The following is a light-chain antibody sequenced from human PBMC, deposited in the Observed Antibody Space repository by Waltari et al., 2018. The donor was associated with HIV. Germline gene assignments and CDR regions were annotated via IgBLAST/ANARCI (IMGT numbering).Light chain of an antibody. CDR2: TAS. J-gene: IGKJ2*01. CDR3: QQFKSYPFT. Sequence: DIHLTQSPAYLSASVGDRVTLTCRASEGISRFLAWYQQEPGKAPKHLIYTASTLQSGVPSRFSGSGSGTEFTLTVTSLQPEDFATYYCQQFKSYPFTFGQGTELGIK. V-gene: IGKV1-9*01. CDR1: EGISRF.